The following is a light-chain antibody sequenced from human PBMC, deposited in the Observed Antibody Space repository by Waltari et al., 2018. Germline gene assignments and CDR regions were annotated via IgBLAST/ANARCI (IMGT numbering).Light chain of an antibody. CDR1: QSVLFSSNNKNY. J-gene: IGKJ1*01. CDR3: HQYYSNRMWT. Sequence: DIVMTQSPDSLAVSLGERATINCKSSQSVLFSSNNKNYLAWYQQKPGQPPQLLIYWASTRESGVPDRLAGSGSGTDFTLTISSLQAEDVAVYYCHQYYSNRMWTFGQGTKVEIK. V-gene: IGKV4-1*01. CDR2: WAS.